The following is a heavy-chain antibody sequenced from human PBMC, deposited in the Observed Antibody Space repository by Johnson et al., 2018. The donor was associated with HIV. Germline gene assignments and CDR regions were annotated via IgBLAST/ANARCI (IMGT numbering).Heavy chain of an antibody. CDR1: GFTFSDYY. J-gene: IGHJ3*02. CDR3: ARSGGYPNAFDM. D-gene: IGHD6-13*01. Sequence: QVQLVESGGGLVRPGGSLRLSCAASGFTFSDYYMTWIRQAPGKGLECVSYYIDSVKGRFTISRDNSKNKVYLQMNSLRVEDTAVYYCARSGGYPNAFDMWGQGTLVTVPA. V-gene: IGHV3-11*06.